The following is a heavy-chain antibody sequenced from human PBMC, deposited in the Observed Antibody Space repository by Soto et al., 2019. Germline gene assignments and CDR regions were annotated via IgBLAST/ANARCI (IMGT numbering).Heavy chain of an antibody. Sequence: SETLSLTCTVSGASLSDSYWSWIRQPAGKGLEWIGRFFPSGSTNFNPSLKSRVTMSADTAKNQFSLRLASVTAADTAVYHCAREPPWATSQMDYWGHGTLVTVSS. J-gene: IGHJ4*01. CDR3: AREPPWATSQMDY. V-gene: IGHV4-4*07. CDR1: GASLSDSY. D-gene: IGHD7-27*01. CDR2: FFPSGST.